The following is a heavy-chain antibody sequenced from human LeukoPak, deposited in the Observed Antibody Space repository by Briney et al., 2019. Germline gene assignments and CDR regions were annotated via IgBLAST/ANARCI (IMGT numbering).Heavy chain of an antibody. Sequence: SETLSLTCTVSGGSISSYYWSWIRQPPGKGLGRIGYIYYSGSTNYNPSLKSRVTISVDTSKNQFSLKLSSATAADTAVYYCARQRGSSSSWYFDYWGQGTLVTVSS. D-gene: IGHD6-13*01. J-gene: IGHJ4*02. CDR1: GGSISSYY. CDR3: ARQRGSSSSWYFDY. V-gene: IGHV4-59*08. CDR2: IYYSGST.